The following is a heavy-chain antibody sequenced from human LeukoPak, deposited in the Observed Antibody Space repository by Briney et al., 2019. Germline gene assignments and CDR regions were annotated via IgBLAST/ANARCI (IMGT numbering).Heavy chain of an antibody. CDR3: ARAGIAVAGSVNWFDP. Sequence: SVKVSCKASGGTFSSYAISWVRQAPGQGLEWMGGIIPIFGTANYAQKFQGRVTITADKSTSTAYMELSSLRSEDTAVYYCARAGIAVAGSVNWFDPWGQGTLVTVSS. D-gene: IGHD6-19*01. CDR1: GGTFSSYA. V-gene: IGHV1-69*06. CDR2: IIPIFGTA. J-gene: IGHJ5*02.